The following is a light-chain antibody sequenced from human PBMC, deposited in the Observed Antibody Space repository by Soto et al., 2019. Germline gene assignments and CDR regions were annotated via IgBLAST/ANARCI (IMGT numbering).Light chain of an antibody. J-gene: IGKJ2*01. CDR1: QSVSFNF. V-gene: IGKV3D-20*01. CDR2: DAS. Sequence: EIEMTQSPGTLSLSPGERVTISCGASQSVSFNFLAWYQQKVGLAPSLLIYDASRKATGTPDRFSGSGSGTDFTLTISRLEPEDFAVYVCQQYGSSPYTFGQGTNLEIK. CDR3: QQYGSSPYT.